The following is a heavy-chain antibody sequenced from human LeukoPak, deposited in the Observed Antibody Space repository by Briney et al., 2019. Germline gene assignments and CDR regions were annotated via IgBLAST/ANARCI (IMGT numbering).Heavy chain of an antibody. D-gene: IGHD2-2*01. CDR1: GYTFTGYY. CDR2: INPNSGGT. J-gene: IGHJ5*02. CDR3: ARAAFIVLVPAAFPPFWFDP. V-gene: IGHV1-2*02. Sequence: ASGKVSCKASGYTFTGYYMHCVRHAPGQGLEWMGWINPNSGGTNYAQKFQGRVTMPSDTSISTAYMELRRLRYDDTAVYYCARAAFIVLVPAAFPPFWFDPWGQGTLVTVSS.